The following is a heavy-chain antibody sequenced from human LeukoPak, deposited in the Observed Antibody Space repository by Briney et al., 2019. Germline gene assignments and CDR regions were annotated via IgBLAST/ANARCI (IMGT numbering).Heavy chain of an antibody. V-gene: IGHV1-18*01. CDR3: AREFEVGYYGSGSPLYYGMDV. CDR2: ISAYNGNT. Sequence: ASVKVSYKASGYTFTSYGISWVRQAPGQGLEWMGWISAYNGNTNYAQKLRGRVTMTTDTSTSTAYMELRSLRSDDTAVYYCAREFEVGYYGSGSPLYYGMDVWGQGTTVTVSS. J-gene: IGHJ6*02. CDR1: GYTFTSYG. D-gene: IGHD3-10*01.